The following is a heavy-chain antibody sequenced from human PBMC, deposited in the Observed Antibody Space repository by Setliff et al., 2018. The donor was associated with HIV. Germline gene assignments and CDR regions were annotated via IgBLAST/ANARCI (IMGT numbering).Heavy chain of an antibody. J-gene: IGHJ5*02. Sequence: SETLSLTCSVSGGSISSSAYYWGWIRQPPGKGLEWIGNIYYSGTTYYNPSLKSRVTISVDTSKNQYSVRLSSVTAADTAVYFCASRVYYYDSNKVLREEGFDPWGQGTLVTVSS. CDR3: ASRVYYYDSNKVLREEGFDP. V-gene: IGHV4-39*01. D-gene: IGHD3-22*01. CDR1: GGSISSSAYY. CDR2: IYYSGTT.